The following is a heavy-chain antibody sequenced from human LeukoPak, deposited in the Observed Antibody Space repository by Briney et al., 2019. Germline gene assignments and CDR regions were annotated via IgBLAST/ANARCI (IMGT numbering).Heavy chain of an antibody. J-gene: IGHJ4*02. CDR1: GFTFDSHD. CDR3: ATDTLGVPDFDY. CDR2: IGISDTAT. V-gene: IGHV3-48*03. Sequence: GGSLRLSCAVSGFTFDSHDMNWVRQAPGKGLEWISYIGISDTATLYADSVKGRLTISRDNAKNSLYLQMSGLRVEDTAVYYCATDTLGVPDFDYWGQGTLVTVSS.